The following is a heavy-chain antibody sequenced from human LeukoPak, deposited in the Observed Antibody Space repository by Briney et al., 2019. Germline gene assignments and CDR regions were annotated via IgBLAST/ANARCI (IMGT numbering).Heavy chain of an antibody. CDR1: GFTFSSYS. V-gene: IGHV3-21*01. D-gene: IGHD2-21*01. CDR3: ASFVVLDWFDP. CDR2: ISSISSYI. Sequence: GGSLRLSCAASGFTFSSYSMNWVRQAPGKGLEWVSSISSISSYIYYADSVKGRFTISRDNAKNSLYLQMNSLRAEDTAVYYCASFVVLDWFDPWGQGTLVTVSS. J-gene: IGHJ5*02.